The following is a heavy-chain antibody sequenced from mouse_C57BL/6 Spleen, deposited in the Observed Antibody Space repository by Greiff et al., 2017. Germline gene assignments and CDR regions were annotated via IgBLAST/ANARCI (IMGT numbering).Heavy chain of an antibody. CDR2: IYPGDGDT. Sequence: VQLQQSGAELVKPGASVKISCKASGYAFSSYWMNWVKQRPGKGLEWIGQIYPGDGDTNYNGKFKGKATLTADKSSSTAYMQLSSLTSEDSAVYFCARSDYDYDYYAMDYWGQGTSVTVSS. CDR1: GYAFSSYW. V-gene: IGHV1-80*01. CDR3: ARSDYDYDYYAMDY. J-gene: IGHJ4*01. D-gene: IGHD2-4*01.